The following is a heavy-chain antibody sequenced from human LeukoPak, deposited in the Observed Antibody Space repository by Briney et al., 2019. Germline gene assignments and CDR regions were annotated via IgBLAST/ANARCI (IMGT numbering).Heavy chain of an antibody. CDR2: IKQDGSDI. V-gene: IGHV3-7*01. D-gene: IGHD1-26*01. J-gene: IGHJ4*02. CDR1: GFTFSSYS. CDR3: TRSGTYVFDF. Sequence: PGESLRLSCAASGFTFSSYSMNWVRQAPGKGLEWVANIKQDGSDIYYVDSVKGRFTISRDNAKNSLYLQMNSLRAEDTAVYYCTRSGTYVFDFWGQGALVTVSS.